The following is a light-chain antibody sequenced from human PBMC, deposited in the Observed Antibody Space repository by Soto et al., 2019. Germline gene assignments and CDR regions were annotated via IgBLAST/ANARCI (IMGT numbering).Light chain of an antibody. CDR2: GAS. CDR3: QQLNKYPST. CDR1: QGIRND. Sequence: DIQMTQSASSLSASLGDRVTITCGASQGIRNDLGWYQQKQGKAPKLLIYGASTLQSGVPSRFSGSGYGTDFNLTISSLQPEDFATYYCQQLNKYPSTFGGGTKVDIK. J-gene: IGKJ4*01. V-gene: IGKV1-17*01.